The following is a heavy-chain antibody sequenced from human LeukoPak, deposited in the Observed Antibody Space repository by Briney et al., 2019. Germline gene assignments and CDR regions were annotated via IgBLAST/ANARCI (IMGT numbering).Heavy chain of an antibody. D-gene: IGHD4-17*01. CDR2: ISGSGGST. Sequence: GGSLRLSCAASGFTFSSYAMSWVRQAPGKGLERVSAISGSGGSTYYADSVKGRFTISRDNSKNTLYLQMNSLRAEDTAVYYCAKADYGDYEGICFDYWGQGTLVTVSS. CDR3: AKADYGDYEGICFDY. J-gene: IGHJ4*02. CDR1: GFTFSSYA. V-gene: IGHV3-23*01.